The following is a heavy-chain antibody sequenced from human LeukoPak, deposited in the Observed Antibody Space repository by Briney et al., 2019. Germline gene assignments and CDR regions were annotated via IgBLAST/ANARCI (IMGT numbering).Heavy chain of an antibody. Sequence: PGGSLRLSCAASGLTFSSYSMNWVRQAPGKGLEWVSSISSSSSYIYYADSVKGRFTISRDNAKNSLYLQMNSLRAEDTAVYYCARGPYCSSTSCYRKIFDWFDPWGQGTLVTVSS. J-gene: IGHJ5*02. CDR2: ISSSSSYI. D-gene: IGHD2-2*02. V-gene: IGHV3-21*01. CDR1: GLTFSSYS. CDR3: ARGPYCSSTSCYRKIFDWFDP.